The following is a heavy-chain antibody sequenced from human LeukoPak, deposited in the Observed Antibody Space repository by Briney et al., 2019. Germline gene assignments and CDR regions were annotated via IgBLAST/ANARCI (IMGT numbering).Heavy chain of an antibody. CDR2: IYHSGST. CDR3: ARDLKDGYDI. D-gene: IGHD5-24*01. J-gene: IGHJ3*02. V-gene: IGHV4-38-2*02. Sequence: SETLSLTCTVSGYSISSGYYWGWIRQPPGQGLEWIGSIYHSGSTYYNPSLKSRVTISVDTSKNQFSLKLSSVTAADTAVYYCARDLKDGYDIWGQGTMVTVSS. CDR1: GYSISSGYY.